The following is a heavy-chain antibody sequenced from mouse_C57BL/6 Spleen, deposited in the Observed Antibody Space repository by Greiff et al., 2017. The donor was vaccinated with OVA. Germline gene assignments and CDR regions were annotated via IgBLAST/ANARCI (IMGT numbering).Heavy chain of an antibody. J-gene: IGHJ1*03. CDR2: TFYSGIT. D-gene: IGHD1-1*01. Sequence: EVKLMESGPSLVRPSPTLSLSCTVTGFSINSDCFWIWNRQLPGNQLEYIGYTFYSGITYYNPSFESRTYLTRDTSKNQFSLMLSSVTTEDTATYYCARYYGSSYAYWYFDVWGTGTTVTVSS. CDR3: ARYYGSSYAYWYFDV. CDR1: GFSINSDCF. V-gene: IGHV3-3*01.